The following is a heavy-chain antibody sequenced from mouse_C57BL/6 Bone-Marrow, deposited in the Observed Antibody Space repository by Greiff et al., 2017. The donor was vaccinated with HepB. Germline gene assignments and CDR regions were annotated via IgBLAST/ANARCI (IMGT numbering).Heavy chain of an antibody. CDR1: GYTFTTYP. Sequence: VQLQQSGAELVKPGASVKMSCKASGYTFTTYPIEWMKQNHGKSLEWIGNFHPYNDDTKYNEKFKGKATLTVEKSSSTVYLELSRLTSDDSAVYYCARRNYYGSSYAWDFEVWGTGTTVTVSS. CDR2: FHPYNDDT. CDR3: ARRNYYGSSYAWDFEV. J-gene: IGHJ1*03. V-gene: IGHV1-47*01. D-gene: IGHD1-1*01.